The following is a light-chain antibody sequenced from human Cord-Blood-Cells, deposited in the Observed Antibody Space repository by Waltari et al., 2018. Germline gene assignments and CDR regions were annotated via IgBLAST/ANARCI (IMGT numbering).Light chain of an antibody. J-gene: IGLJ2*01. CDR3: CSYAGSSTVV. CDR2: AVS. CDR1: SRDVGRYNL. V-gene: IGLV2-23*02. Sequence: QSALTQPASVSGSPGQSITISCTGTSRDVGRYNLVAWDQQNPGKAPKPMIYAVSKRPCGVSNCFSGSKSGNTASLTIAGLQAEDEADYYCCSYAGSSTVVFGGGTKLTVL.